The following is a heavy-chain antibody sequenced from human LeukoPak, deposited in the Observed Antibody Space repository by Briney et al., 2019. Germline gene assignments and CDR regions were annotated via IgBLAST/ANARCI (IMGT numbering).Heavy chain of an antibody. CDR3: AKGLFGLVGGADY. D-gene: IGHD3/OR15-3a*01. Sequence: GGSLRLSCAASGFTFDDYTMHWVRQAPGKGLEWVSLISWDGGSTYYADSVKGRFTISRDNSKNSLYLQMNSLRTGDTALYYCAKGLFGLVGGADYWGQGALVTVSS. CDR1: GFTFDDYT. CDR2: ISWDGGST. V-gene: IGHV3-43*01. J-gene: IGHJ4*02.